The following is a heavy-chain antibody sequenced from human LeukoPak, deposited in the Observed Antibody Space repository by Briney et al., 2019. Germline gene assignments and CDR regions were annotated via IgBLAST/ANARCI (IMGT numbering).Heavy chain of an antibody. CDR3: AREGDSSGWYFDY. V-gene: IGHV4-59*01. Sequence: SETLSLTCTVSGXSISSYYWSWIRQPPGKGLEWIGYIYYSGSTNYNPSLKSRVTISVDTSKNQLSLKLSSVTAADTAVYYCAREGDSSGWYFDYWGQGTLVTVSS. J-gene: IGHJ4*02. CDR2: IYYSGST. D-gene: IGHD6-19*01. CDR1: GXSISSYY.